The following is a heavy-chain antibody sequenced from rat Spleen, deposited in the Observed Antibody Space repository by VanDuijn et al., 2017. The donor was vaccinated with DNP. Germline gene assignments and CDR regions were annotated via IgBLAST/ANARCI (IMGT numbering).Heavy chain of an antibody. Sequence: EVQFQESGPGLVKSSQSLSLTCSVTGYSITSNYWAWIRKFPGNKMEWMGYINYSGNTAYNPSLRSRISITRDTSKNQFFLQLNSVTTEDTATYYCARFGPDLDYWGQGVMVTVSS. D-gene: IGHD3-1*01. CDR2: INYSGNT. CDR1: GYSITSNY. CDR3: ARFGPDLDY. J-gene: IGHJ2*01. V-gene: IGHV3-1*01.